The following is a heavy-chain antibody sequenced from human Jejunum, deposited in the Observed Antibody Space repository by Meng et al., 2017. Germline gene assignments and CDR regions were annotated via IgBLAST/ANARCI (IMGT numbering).Heavy chain of an antibody. Sequence: GESLKISCAASGFTFSSYGMSWVRQAPGKGLEWVSTISDSGGRTFYADSVKGRFTISRDNSKDTLYLQLNSLRAEDTAVYYCAKRGSGSSWNPDEYWGQGTLVTVSS. V-gene: IGHV3-23*01. CDR3: AKRGSGSSWNPDEY. CDR1: GFTFSSYG. D-gene: IGHD6-19*01. J-gene: IGHJ4*02. CDR2: ISDSGGRT.